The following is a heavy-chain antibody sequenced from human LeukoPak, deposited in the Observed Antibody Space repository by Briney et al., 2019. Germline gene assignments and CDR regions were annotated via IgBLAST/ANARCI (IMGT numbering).Heavy chain of an antibody. D-gene: IGHD4-11*01. V-gene: IGHV1-18*01. J-gene: IGHJ6*02. CDR2: ISAYNGNT. CDR3: ARGPQTTVTTPYYYYGMDV. Sequence: ASVKVSCKASGYTFTSYGINWVRQAPGQGLEWMGWISAYNGNTNYAQKLQGRVTMTTDTSTSTAYMELRSLRSDDTAVYYCARGPQTTVTTPYYYYGMDVWGQGTTVTVSS. CDR1: GYTFTSYG.